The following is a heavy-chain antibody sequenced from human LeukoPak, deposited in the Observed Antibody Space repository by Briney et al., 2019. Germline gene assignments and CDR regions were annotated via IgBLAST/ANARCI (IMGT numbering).Heavy chain of an antibody. CDR2: ISGSGGST. V-gene: IGHV3-23*01. CDR1: GFTFSSYA. J-gene: IGHJ4*02. Sequence: GRSLRLSCAASGFTFSSYAMSWVRQAPGKGREWVSAISGSGGSTYYADSVKGRFTISRDNSKNTLYLQMNSLRAEDTAVYYCAKTMVRGVIGYWGQGTLVTVSS. CDR3: AKTMVRGVIGY. D-gene: IGHD3-10*01.